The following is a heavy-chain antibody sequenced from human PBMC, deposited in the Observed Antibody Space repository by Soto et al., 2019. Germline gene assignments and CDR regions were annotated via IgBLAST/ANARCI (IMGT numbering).Heavy chain of an antibody. CDR1: GFTFSSYS. CDR2: ISTSSSYI. V-gene: IGHV3-21*01. CDR3: TRPLHYYDGSGYYAY. J-gene: IGHJ4*02. D-gene: IGHD3-22*01. Sequence: EVQLVESGGGLVKPGGSLRLSCAASGFTFSSYSMNWVRQAPGKRLEWVSSISTSSSYIYYAVSVKGRFTISRDNAKNSLYLQMNSLGAEDTAVYYCTRPLHYYDGSGYYAYWGQGTLVTVSS.